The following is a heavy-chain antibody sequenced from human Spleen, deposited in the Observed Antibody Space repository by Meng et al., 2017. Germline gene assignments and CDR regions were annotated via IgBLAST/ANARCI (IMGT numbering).Heavy chain of an antibody. CDR2: IDTNTRNP. J-gene: IGHJ4*02. V-gene: IGHV7-4-1*02. D-gene: IGHD3-3*01. Sequence: QVQLVQSGSELKKPGASVKVSCKASGYIFTTYAMNWVRQAPGQGLEWLGWIDTNTRNPTYAQGFTGRFVFYLDTSVSTAYLQINNLKAEDTAVYYCARGYDFWSGYLPGYFDLWGQGTLVTVSS. CDR3: ARGYDFWSGYLPGYFDL. CDR1: GYIFTTYA.